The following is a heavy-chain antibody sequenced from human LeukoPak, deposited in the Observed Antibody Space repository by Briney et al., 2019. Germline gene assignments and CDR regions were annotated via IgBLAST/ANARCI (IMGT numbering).Heavy chain of an antibody. Sequence: GGSLRLSCAASGFTFSTYWMTWVRQAPGKGLEWVANIKQDDSEKHYVESVKGRFTISRDNAKNSLYLQMNSLRAEDTAVYYCARDGGTYYDYVWGSYRYNPPDYWGQGTLVTVSS. J-gene: IGHJ4*02. CDR1: GFTFSTYW. CDR2: IKQDDSEK. CDR3: ARDGGTYYDYVWGSYRYNPPDY. V-gene: IGHV3-7*01. D-gene: IGHD3-16*02.